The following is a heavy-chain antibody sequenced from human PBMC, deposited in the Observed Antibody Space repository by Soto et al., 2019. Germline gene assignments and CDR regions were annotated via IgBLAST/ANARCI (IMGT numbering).Heavy chain of an antibody. D-gene: IGHD4-17*01. J-gene: IGHJ4*02. V-gene: IGHV4-39*01. CDR3: ATHPPYGPLDH. CDR1: GGSISSGDYY. CDR2: IYYSENT. Sequence: PSATLSLTCTVSGGSISSGDYYWSWIRQLPGNGLEWIGYIYYSENTYYNPSLKSRVTISVDTSRNQFSLRLTSVTAADTAVYYCATHPPYGPLDHWGQGTLVTSPQ.